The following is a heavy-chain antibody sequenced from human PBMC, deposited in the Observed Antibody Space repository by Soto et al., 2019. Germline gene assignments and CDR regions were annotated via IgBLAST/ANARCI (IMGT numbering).Heavy chain of an antibody. CDR2: IYYSGST. V-gene: IGHV4-39*01. CDR3: ARVGALGFGEGGDY. CDR1: GGSISSSSYY. Sequence: QLQLQESGPGLVKPSETLSLTCTVSGGSISSSSYYWGWIRQPPGKGLEWIGSIYYSGSTYYNPSQKSRVTISVDTSKNQFSLRVSSVTAADTAVYYCARVGALGFGEGGDYWGQGTLVTVSS. J-gene: IGHJ4*02. D-gene: IGHD3-10*01.